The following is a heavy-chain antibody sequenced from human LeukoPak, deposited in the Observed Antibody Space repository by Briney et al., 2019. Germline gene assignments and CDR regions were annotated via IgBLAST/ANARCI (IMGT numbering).Heavy chain of an antibody. Sequence: PGGSLRLSCAASGFTFSSYAMHWVRQAPGKGLEWVAVISYDGSNKYYADSVKGRFTISRDNSKNTLYLQMNSLRAEDTTVYYCAKDFRRGVRSGSSPFGYWGQGTLVTVSS. D-gene: IGHD3-10*01. CDR1: GFTFSSYA. J-gene: IGHJ4*02. V-gene: IGHV3-30-3*01. CDR3: AKDFRRGVRSGSSPFGY. CDR2: ISYDGSNK.